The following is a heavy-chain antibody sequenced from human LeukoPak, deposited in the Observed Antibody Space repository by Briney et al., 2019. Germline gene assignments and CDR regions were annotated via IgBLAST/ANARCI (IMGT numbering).Heavy chain of an antibody. CDR1: EFAFSNYW. D-gene: IGHD3-3*01. CDR3: TTWGPWSHFDY. Sequence: GGSLRLSCAASEFAFSNYWMSWVRQAPGKGLEWVANIQEDGTEKNYVGSVKGRFTISRDNAKNSLYLQMNSLRAEDTAVYYCTTWGPWSHFDYWGQGTLVTVSS. V-gene: IGHV3-7*01. J-gene: IGHJ4*02. CDR2: IQEDGTEK.